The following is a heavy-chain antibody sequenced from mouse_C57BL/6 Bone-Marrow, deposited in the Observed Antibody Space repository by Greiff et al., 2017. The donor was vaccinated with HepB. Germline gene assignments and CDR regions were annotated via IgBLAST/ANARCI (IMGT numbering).Heavy chain of an antibody. CDR2: ISDGGSYT. V-gene: IGHV5-4*01. CDR1: GFTFSSYA. CDR3: ARGGYYGSAWFAY. Sequence: EVQLVESGGGLVKPGGSLKLSCAASGFTFSSYAMSWVRQTPEKRLEWVATISDGGSYTYYPDNVKGRFTISRDNAKNNLYLQMSHLKSEDTAMYYCARGGYYGSAWFAYWGQGTLVTVSA. D-gene: IGHD1-1*01. J-gene: IGHJ3*01.